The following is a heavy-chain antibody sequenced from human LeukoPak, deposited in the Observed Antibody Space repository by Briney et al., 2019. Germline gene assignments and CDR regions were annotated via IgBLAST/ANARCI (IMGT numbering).Heavy chain of an antibody. Sequence: GGSLRLSCVASGFTVSSNYMGWVRQAPGKGLEWVSIIYGGSSASYADSVKGRFSISRDNSKNTVCLQMNSLRGDDTAVYYCARMSSYGDFPDYWGQGTLVTVSS. CDR2: IYGGSSA. J-gene: IGHJ4*02. CDR3: ARMSSYGDFPDY. V-gene: IGHV3-66*01. CDR1: GFTVSSNY. D-gene: IGHD4-17*01.